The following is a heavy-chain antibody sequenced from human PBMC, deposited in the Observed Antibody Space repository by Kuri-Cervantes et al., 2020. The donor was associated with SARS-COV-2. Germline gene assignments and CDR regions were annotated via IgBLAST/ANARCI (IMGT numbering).Heavy chain of an antibody. CDR3: ATITGEAFDI. V-gene: IGHV3-33*08. Sequence: GESLKISCAASGFTSSSYAMSWVRQAPGKGLEWVAVIWYDGGNKYYADSVKGRFTISRDNSKNTLYLQMNSLRAEDTAVYYCATITGEAFDIWGQGTMVTVSS. J-gene: IGHJ3*02. CDR2: IWYDGGNK. CDR1: GFTSSSYA. D-gene: IGHD3-10*01.